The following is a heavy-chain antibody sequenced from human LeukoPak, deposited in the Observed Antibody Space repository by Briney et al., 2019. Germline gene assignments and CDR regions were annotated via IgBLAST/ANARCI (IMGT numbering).Heavy chain of an antibody. D-gene: IGHD6-13*01. CDR3: ARDQAAAGQFDY. V-gene: IGHV4-59*12. J-gene: IGHJ4*02. CDR1: GGSISSYY. CDR2: IYYSGST. Sequence: SETLSLTCTVSGGSISSYYWSWIRQPPGKGLEWIGYIYYSGSTNYNPSLKSRVTISVDTSKNQFSLQLNSVTPEDTAVYYCARDQAAAGQFDYWGQGTLVTVSS.